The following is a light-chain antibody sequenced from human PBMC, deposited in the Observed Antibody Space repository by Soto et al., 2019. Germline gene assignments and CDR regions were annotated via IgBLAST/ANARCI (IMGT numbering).Light chain of an antibody. J-gene: IGLJ2*01. V-gene: IGLV1-47*01. CDR3: AAWDDSLGGDVV. Sequence: QSVLTQSPSASGTPGQRVTISCSGSSSNIGSNFVYWYQQLPGTAPKLLIYRNNQRPSRVPDRFSASKSGTSASLAISGLRSEDEAEYYCAAWDDSLGGDVVFGGGTKLTVL. CDR2: RNN. CDR1: SSNIGSNF.